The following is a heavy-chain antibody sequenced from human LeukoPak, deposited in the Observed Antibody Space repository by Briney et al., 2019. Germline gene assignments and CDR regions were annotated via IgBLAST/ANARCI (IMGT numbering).Heavy chain of an antibody. D-gene: IGHD3-3*01. J-gene: IGHJ4*02. CDR3: ARVGRYDFWSGVDYFDY. Sequence: GGSLRLSCAASGFTVSSNYMSWVRQAPGQGLEWVSVSYSGGSTYYADSVKGRFTISRDNSKNTLYLQMNSLRAEDTAVYYCARVGRYDFWSGVDYFDYWGQGTLVTVSS. CDR2: SYSGGST. CDR1: GFTVSSNY. V-gene: IGHV3-53*01.